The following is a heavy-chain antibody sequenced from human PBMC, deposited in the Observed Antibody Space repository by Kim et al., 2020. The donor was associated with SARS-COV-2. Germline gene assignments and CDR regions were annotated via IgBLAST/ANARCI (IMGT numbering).Heavy chain of an antibody. CDR1: GGTFSSYA. CDR2: IIPIFGTA. J-gene: IGHJ6*02. D-gene: IGHD2-2*01. V-gene: IGHV1-69*13. CDR3: ARARSDYCSSTSCYAYYYYGMDV. Sequence: SVKVSCKASGGTFSSYAISWVRQAPGQGLEWMGGIIPIFGTANYAQKFQGRVTITADESTSTAYMELSSLRSEDTAVYYCARARSDYCSSTSCYAYYYYGMDVWGQGTTVTVSS.